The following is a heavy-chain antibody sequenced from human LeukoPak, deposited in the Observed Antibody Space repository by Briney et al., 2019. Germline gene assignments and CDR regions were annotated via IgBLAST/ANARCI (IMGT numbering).Heavy chain of an antibody. CDR1: GGSISSSSYY. Sequence: PSETLSLTCTVSGGSISGGSISSSSYYWGWIRQSPGKGLEWIGSINYSGETYDNPSLKSRVTISVDLSKNEFSLKMSFMTAVDTAVYYCARSELNDYSRFWGQGLLVIVSS. D-gene: IGHD4-11*01. V-gene: IGHV4-39*07. CDR2: INYSGET. J-gene: IGHJ4*02. CDR3: ARSELNDYSRF.